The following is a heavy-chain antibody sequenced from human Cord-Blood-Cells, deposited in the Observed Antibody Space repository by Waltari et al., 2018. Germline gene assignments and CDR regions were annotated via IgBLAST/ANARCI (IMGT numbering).Heavy chain of an antibody. D-gene: IGHD5-18*01. Sequence: QVQLVQSGAEVKKPGSSVKVSCKASGGTFSSYAISWVRQAPGQGLEWMGGIIPIFGTANYAQKFQGRVTITADESTSTAYMGLSSLRSEDTAVYYCAREASIQLWSRDYFDYWGQGTLVTVSS. V-gene: IGHV1-69*01. CDR2: IIPIFGTA. CDR3: AREASIQLWSRDYFDY. CDR1: GGTFSSYA. J-gene: IGHJ4*02.